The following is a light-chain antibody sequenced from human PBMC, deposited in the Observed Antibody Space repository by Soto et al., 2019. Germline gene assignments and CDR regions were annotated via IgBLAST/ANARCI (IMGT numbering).Light chain of an antibody. CDR2: DVS. CDR3: SSYTSSSTYV. V-gene: IGLV2-14*01. CDR1: SSDVGGYNY. J-gene: IGLJ1*01. Sequence: QSALTQPASVSGSPGQSITISCTGTSSDVGGYNYVSWYQQHPGKAPKLMIYDVSNRPSGVSNRFSGSKSGNTASLTISGLQADDEADYYCSSYTSSSTYVLGTGTKVTFL.